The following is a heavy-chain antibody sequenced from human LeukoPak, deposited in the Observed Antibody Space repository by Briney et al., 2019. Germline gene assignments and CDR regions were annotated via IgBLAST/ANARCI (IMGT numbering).Heavy chain of an antibody. CDR3: ATVTSLGADGAFDI. Sequence: ASVKVSCKVSGYTLTELSMHWVRQSPGKGLEWMRGFDPEDGETIYAQKFQGRVTMTEDTSTDTAYMELSSLRSEDTAVYYCATVTSLGADGAFDIWGQGTMVTVSS. V-gene: IGHV1-24*01. J-gene: IGHJ3*02. CDR2: FDPEDGET. CDR1: GYTLTELS. D-gene: IGHD5-24*01.